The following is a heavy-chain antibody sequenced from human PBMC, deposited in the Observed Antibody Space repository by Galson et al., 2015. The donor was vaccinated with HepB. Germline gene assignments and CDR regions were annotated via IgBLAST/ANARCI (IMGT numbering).Heavy chain of an antibody. D-gene: IGHD2-15*01. J-gene: IGHJ6*02. CDR3: ARVPPGYCSGGGCYRNGMDV. Sequence: SLRLSCAASGFNFSTYWMNWVRQAPGRGLEWVANIKQDGGDKYYVEYVKGRVTISRDIAKNSVYLQLNSLRVEDTAVYYCARVPPGYCSGGGCYRNGMDVWGQGTTVTVSS. CDR2: IKQDGGDK. CDR1: GFNFSTYW. V-gene: IGHV3-7*03.